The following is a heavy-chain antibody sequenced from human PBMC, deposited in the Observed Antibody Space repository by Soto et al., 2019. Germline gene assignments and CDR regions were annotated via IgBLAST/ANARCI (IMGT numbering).Heavy chain of an antibody. V-gene: IGHV4-31*03. CDR2: IYYSGST. CDR1: GGSISSGGYY. J-gene: IGHJ6*03. D-gene: IGHD3-3*01. Sequence: SETLSLTCTVSGGSISSGGYYWSWIRQHPGKGLEWIGYIYYSGSTHYNPSLKSRVTISVDTSKNQFSLKLSSVTAADTAVYYCASTETSDFWSGYGYYYYYMDVWGKGTTVTVSS. CDR3: ASTETSDFWSGYGYYYYYMDV.